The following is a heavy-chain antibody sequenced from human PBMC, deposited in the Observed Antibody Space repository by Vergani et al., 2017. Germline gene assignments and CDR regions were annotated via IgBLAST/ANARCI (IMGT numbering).Heavy chain of an antibody. V-gene: IGHV1-69*12. CDR2: IIPIFGTA. J-gene: IGHJ5*02. Sequence: QVQLVQSGAEVKKPGSSVKVSCKASGGTFSSYAISWVRQAPGQGLEWMGGIIPIFGTANYAQQFQGRVTITADESTSTAYMELSSLRSEDTAVYYCARVVSRGILTKLAWFDPWGQGTLVTVSS. D-gene: IGHD3-9*01. CDR3: ARVVSRGILTKLAWFDP. CDR1: GGTFSSYA.